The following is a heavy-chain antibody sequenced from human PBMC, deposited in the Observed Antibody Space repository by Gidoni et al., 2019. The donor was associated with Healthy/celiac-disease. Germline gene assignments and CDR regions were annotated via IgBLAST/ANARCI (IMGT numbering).Heavy chain of an antibody. J-gene: IGHJ4*02. Sequence: QVQLQESGPGLVKPSQTLSLTCTVSGGSISSGGYYWSWIRKHPGKGLEWIGYIYYSGSTYYNPSLKSRVTISVDTSKNQFSLKLSSVTAADTAVYYCARGRVWDDRSMFDYWGQGTLVTVSS. CDR2: IYYSGST. CDR3: ARGRVWDDRSMFDY. CDR1: GGSISSGGYY. D-gene: IGHD3-22*01. V-gene: IGHV4-31*03.